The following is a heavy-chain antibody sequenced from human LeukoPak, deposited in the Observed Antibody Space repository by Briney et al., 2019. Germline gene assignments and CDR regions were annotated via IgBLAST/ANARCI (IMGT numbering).Heavy chain of an antibody. J-gene: IGHJ5*02. CDR1: GGTFSSYA. CDR2: IIPILGIA. CDR3: ASQPERSGYDYGRERVWFDP. D-gene: IGHD5-12*01. Sequence: ASVTVSCKASGGTFSSYAISWVRQAPGQGLEWMGRIIPILGIANYAQKFQGRVTITADKSTSTAYMELSSLRSEDMAVYYCASQPERSGYDYGRERVWFDPWGQGTLVTVSS. V-gene: IGHV1-69*04.